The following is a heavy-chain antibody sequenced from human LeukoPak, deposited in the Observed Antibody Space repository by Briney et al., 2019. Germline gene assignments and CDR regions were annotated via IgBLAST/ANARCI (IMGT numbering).Heavy chain of an antibody. V-gene: IGHV4-59*01. CDR1: GASISAYY. Sequence: AWETLSLTCSVSGASISAYYWSWIRQPPGQGLEWIGYIHYSGTINYNPSLMSRVTISVDSSKNQFSPRLSSVTAADTAVYFCARGHKGLEVWGQGATVTVSS. J-gene: IGHJ6*02. CDR3: ARGHKGLEV. CDR2: IHYSGTI.